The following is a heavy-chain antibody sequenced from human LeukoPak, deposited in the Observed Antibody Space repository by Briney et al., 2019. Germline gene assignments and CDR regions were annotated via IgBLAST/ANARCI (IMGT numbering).Heavy chain of an antibody. Sequence: SETLSLTCAVYGGSFSGYYWSWIRQPPGKGLEWIGEINHSGSTNYNPSLKSRVTISVDTSKNQFSLKLSSVTAADTAVYYCATHRSYDCVWGSYRLGYMDVWGKGTTVTVSS. J-gene: IGHJ6*03. CDR2: INHSGST. CDR1: GGSFSGYY. D-gene: IGHD3-16*02. CDR3: ATHRSYDCVWGSYRLGYMDV. V-gene: IGHV4-34*01.